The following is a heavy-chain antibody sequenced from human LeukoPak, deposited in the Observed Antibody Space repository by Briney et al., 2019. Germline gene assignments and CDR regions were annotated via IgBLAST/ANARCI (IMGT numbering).Heavy chain of an antibody. CDR2: IYTSGST. J-gene: IGHJ6*03. Sequence: SETLSLTCTVSGGSISSYYWSWIRQPAGKGLEWIGRIYTSGSTNYNPSLKSRVTMSVDTSKNQFSLKLSSVTAADTAVYYCARDFDYYDSTNYYYYMDVWGKGTTVTISS. V-gene: IGHV4-4*07. D-gene: IGHD3-22*01. CDR1: GGSISSYY. CDR3: ARDFDYYDSTNYYYYMDV.